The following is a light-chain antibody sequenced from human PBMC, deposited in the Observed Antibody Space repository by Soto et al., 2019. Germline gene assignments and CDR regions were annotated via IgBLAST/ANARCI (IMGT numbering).Light chain of an antibody. CDR3: SSYAGSLYV. J-gene: IGLJ1*01. V-gene: IGLV2-8*01. Sequence: QSALTQPPSASGSPGQSVTISCTGTSSDVGGYNYVSWYQQHPGKAPKLMIYEVSKWPSGVPDRFSGSKSGNTASLTVTGLQAEDEADYYCSSYAGSLYVFGTGTKLTVL. CDR1: SSDVGGYNY. CDR2: EVS.